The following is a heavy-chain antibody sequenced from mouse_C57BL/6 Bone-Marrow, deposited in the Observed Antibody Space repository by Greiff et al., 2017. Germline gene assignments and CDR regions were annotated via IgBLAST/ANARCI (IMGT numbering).Heavy chain of an antibody. CDR1: GFNIKDDY. CDR2: IDPENGDT. J-gene: IGHJ3*01. V-gene: IGHV14-4*01. CDR3: TTVTTVTY. Sequence: VQLQQSGAELVRPGASVKLSCTASGFNIKDDYMTWVKQRPEQGLEWIGWIDPENGDTEYASKFQGKATITADTSSNTAYLQLSSLTSADTAVYYCTTVTTVTYWGQGTLVTVSA. D-gene: IGHD1-1*01.